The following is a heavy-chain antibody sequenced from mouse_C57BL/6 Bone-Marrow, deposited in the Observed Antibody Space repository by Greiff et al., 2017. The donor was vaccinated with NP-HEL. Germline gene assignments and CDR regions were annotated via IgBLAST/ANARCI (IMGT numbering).Heavy chain of an antibody. Sequence: VKLQESGAELARPGASVKLSCKASGYTFTSYGISWVKQRTGQGLEWIGEIYPRSGNTYYNEKFKGKATLTADKSSSTAYMELRSLTSEDSAVYFCARDSYYGSSYFDYWGQGTTLTVSS. CDR1: GYTFTSYG. D-gene: IGHD1-1*01. CDR2: IYPRSGNT. V-gene: IGHV1-81*01. CDR3: ARDSYYGSSYFDY. J-gene: IGHJ2*01.